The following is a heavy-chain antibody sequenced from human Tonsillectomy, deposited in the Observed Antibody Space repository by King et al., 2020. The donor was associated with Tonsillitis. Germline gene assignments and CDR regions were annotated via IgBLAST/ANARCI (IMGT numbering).Heavy chain of an antibody. CDR3: AKDRRGGETGGPPVFHQ. J-gene: IGHJ1*01. CDR1: GFTFSNYA. CDR2: IYSGGSNT. Sequence: VQLVESGGGLVQPGGSLRLSCEASGFTFSNYAMSWVRQAPGKGLEWVSIIYSGGSNTYYADSVKGRFTISRDNSKDMLYLQMNSVRAEDTAVYYCAKDRRGGETGGPPVFHQCGRGTLVTVST. V-gene: IGHV3-23*03. D-gene: IGHD3-16*01.